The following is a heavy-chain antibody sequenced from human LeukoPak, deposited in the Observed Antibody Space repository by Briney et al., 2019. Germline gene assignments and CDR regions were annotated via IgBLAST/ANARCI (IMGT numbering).Heavy chain of an antibody. Sequence: PGGSLRLSCAACGFPFSSYAMNWVRQAPGKGLECVSGISGSGDSTLYADSVEGRFTISRENSKHTVYLQVNSLRAQDTAVYYCAKDLSGSYILGFDYWGQGTLVTVSS. D-gene: IGHD1-26*01. J-gene: IGHJ4*02. V-gene: IGHV3-23*01. CDR2: ISGSGDST. CDR3: AKDLSGSYILGFDY. CDR1: GFPFSSYA.